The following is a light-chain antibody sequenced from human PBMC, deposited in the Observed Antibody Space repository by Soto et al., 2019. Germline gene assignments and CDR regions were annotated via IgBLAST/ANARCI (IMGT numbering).Light chain of an antibody. CDR2: AAS. Sequence: DIQMTQSPSSVSASVGDRVTITCRASQGISNWLAWYQQKAGQAPKLLIYAASGLHSGVPSRFSGSGSGTEFTLTISRLQPEDFATYFCQQSDSFPHTVGRGTKLEI. V-gene: IGKV1-12*01. CDR1: QGISNW. J-gene: IGKJ2*01. CDR3: QQSDSFPHT.